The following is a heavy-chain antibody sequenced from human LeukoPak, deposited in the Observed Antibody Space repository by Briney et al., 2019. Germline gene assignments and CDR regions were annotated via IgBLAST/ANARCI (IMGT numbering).Heavy chain of an antibody. V-gene: IGHV4-59*08. Sequence: KTSETLSLTCTVSGGSISSYYWTWIRQPPGKGLEWIGYIYYGGSTKYNPSLKSRVTISVDSSKNHFSLKLSSVTAADTAVYYCARAQVGIVGATEFAYWGQGTLVTVSS. CDR3: ARAQVGIVGATEFAY. D-gene: IGHD1-26*01. CDR1: GGSISSYY. CDR2: IYYGGST. J-gene: IGHJ4*02.